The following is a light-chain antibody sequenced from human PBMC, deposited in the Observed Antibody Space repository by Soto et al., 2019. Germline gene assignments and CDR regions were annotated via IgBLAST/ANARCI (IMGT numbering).Light chain of an antibody. CDR1: QSISSN. CDR3: QQYNNWPPYT. CDR2: AAS. V-gene: IGKV3-15*01. J-gene: IGKJ2*01. Sequence: EIVMTQSPATLSVSPGERASLSCRASQSISSNLAWYQQKPGQAPRLLIFAASTRATGIPARFSGSGSGTEFTLTISSLQSEDFAVYHCQQYNNWPPYTFGQGTQLEIK.